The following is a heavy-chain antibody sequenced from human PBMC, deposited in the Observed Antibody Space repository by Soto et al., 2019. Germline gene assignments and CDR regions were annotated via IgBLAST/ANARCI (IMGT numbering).Heavy chain of an antibody. CDR1: GYTFTSYG. Sequence: QVQLVQSGAEVKKPGASVKVSCKASGYTFTSYGISWVRQAPGQGLEWMGWISAYNGNTNYAQKLQGRVTMTTDTATSTAYMELRSLRSDDTAVYYCARCGAEAYYDFWSGYYIDYWGQGTLVTVSS. D-gene: IGHD3-3*01. CDR3: ARCGAEAYYDFWSGYYIDY. V-gene: IGHV1-18*01. CDR2: ISAYNGNT. J-gene: IGHJ4*02.